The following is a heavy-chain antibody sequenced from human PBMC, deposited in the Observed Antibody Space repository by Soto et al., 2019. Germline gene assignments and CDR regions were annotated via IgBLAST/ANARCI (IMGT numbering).Heavy chain of an antibody. CDR3: AKDRGHVAAGTYCADY. V-gene: IGHV3-23*01. Sequence: GGSLRLSCAASGFSFSTNAMSWVRQAPGKGLEWVSAISGSGGDTYYAGSVKGRFTISRDNSRNTVYLQMNNLRAEDTAVYYCAKDRGHVAAGTYCADYWGQGTLVTVSS. CDR2: ISGSGGDT. CDR1: GFSFSTNA. J-gene: IGHJ4*02. D-gene: IGHD6-13*01.